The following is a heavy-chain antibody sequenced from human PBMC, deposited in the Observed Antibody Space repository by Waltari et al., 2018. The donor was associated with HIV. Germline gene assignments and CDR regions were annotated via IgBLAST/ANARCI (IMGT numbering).Heavy chain of an antibody. D-gene: IGHD3-10*02. CDR2: ISYDGSNK. V-gene: IGHV3-30*18. CDR1: GFTFSSYG. Sequence: QVQLVESGGGVVQPGRSLRLSCAASGFTFSSYGMHWVRQAPGKGLEWVAVISYDGSNKYYADSVKGRFTISRDNSKNTLYLQMNSLRGEDTAVYYCAKDRRQGYYHVNSGERPFDYWGQGTLVTVSS. CDR3: AKDRRQGYYHVNSGERPFDY. J-gene: IGHJ4*02.